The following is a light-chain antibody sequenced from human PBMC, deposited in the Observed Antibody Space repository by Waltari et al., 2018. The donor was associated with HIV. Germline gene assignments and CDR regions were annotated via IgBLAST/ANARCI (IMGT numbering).Light chain of an antibody. J-gene: IGLJ1*01. Sequence: SHVLSQPPSVSVAPGKTASVTCGGDNTGSKSVHWYQQRPGQAPLLIIFYNSDRPSGIPERFSGSNSVGTATLTISRVEAGDEADYYCQVWDPLSDHPVFGTGTKVTVL. CDR1: NTGSKS. V-gene: IGLV3-21*04. CDR2: YNS. CDR3: QVWDPLSDHPV.